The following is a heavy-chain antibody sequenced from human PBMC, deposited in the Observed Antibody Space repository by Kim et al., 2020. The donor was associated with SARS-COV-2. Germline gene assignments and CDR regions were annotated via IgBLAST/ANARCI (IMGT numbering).Heavy chain of an antibody. Sequence: GGSLRLSCAASGFTFSSYAMHWVRLAPGKGLEWVAVISYDGSNKYYADSVKGRFTISRDNSKNTLYLQMNSLRAEDTAVYYCARDLSPLYNWNDVGDYWGQGTLVTVSS. CDR2: ISYDGSNK. CDR1: GFTFSSYA. V-gene: IGHV3-30-3*01. CDR3: ARDLSPLYNWNDVGDY. J-gene: IGHJ4*02. D-gene: IGHD1-1*01.